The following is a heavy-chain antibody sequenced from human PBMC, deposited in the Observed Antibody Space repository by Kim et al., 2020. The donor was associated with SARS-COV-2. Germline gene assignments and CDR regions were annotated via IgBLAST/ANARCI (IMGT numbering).Heavy chain of an antibody. D-gene: IGHD3-10*01. CDR2: ISSSGSTI. CDR1: GFTFSSYE. Sequence: LSLTCAASGFTFSSYEMNWVRQAPGKGLEWVSYISSSGSTIYYADSVKGRFTISRDNAKNSLYLQMNSLRAEETAVYYCAGGGYYYGSNWFDRWGQGTLVTVSS. CDR3: AGGGYYYGSNWFDR. V-gene: IGHV3-48*03. J-gene: IGHJ5*02.